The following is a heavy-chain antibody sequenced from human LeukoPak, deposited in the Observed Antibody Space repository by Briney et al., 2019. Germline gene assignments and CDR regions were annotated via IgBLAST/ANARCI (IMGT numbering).Heavy chain of an antibody. Sequence: ASVKVSCKASGYTFTGYYMHWVRQAPGQGLEWMGRINPNSGGTNYAQKFQGRVTMTRDTSISTAYMELSRLRSDDTAVYYCARALPDIVVGNWSDPWGQGTLVTVSS. CDR3: ARALPDIVVGNWSDP. J-gene: IGHJ5*02. V-gene: IGHV1-2*06. CDR1: GYTFTGYY. D-gene: IGHD2-2*01. CDR2: INPNSGGT.